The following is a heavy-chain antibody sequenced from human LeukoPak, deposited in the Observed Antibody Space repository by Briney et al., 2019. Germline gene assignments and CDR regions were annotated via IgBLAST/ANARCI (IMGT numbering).Heavy chain of an antibody. D-gene: IGHD1-26*01. CDR2: ISYSGST. CDR3: AGGIVGATIYFDY. V-gene: IGHV4-59*01. CDR1: GGSISNYY. Sequence: SETLSLTCTVSGGSISNYYWTWIRQPPGKGLEWIGFISYSGSTNYNPSLKSRVTISVDTSKNQFSLKLSSVTAADTAVYYCAGGIVGATIYFDYWGQGTLVTVSS. J-gene: IGHJ4*02.